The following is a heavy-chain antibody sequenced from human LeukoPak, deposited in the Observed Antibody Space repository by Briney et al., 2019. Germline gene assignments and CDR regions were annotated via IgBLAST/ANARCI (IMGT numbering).Heavy chain of an antibody. CDR1: GFTVSSNY. D-gene: IGHD5-12*01. Sequence: GGSLRLSCAASGFTVSSNYMSWVRQAPGKGLEWVSVIHSGGSTYYADSVKGRFTISRDNSKNTLYLQMNSLRAEDTAVYYCARDPRGATGDYWGQGTLVTVSS. CDR2: IHSGGST. J-gene: IGHJ4*02. CDR3: ARDPRGATGDY. V-gene: IGHV3-66*02.